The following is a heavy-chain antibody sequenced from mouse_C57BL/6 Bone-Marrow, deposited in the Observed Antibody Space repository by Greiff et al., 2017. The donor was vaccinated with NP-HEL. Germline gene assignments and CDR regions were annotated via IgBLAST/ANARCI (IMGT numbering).Heavy chain of an antibody. D-gene: IGHD1-2*01. Sequence: DVHLVESGGGLVQPKGSLKLSCAASGFSFNTYAMNWVRQAPGKGLEWVARIRSKSNNYATYYADSVKDRFTISRDDSESMLYLQMNNLKTEDTAMYYCVRRDKGTGLLRHWYFDVWGTGTTVTVSS. CDR1: GFSFNTYA. CDR2: IRSKSNNYAT. J-gene: IGHJ1*03. CDR3: VRRDKGTGLLRHWYFDV. V-gene: IGHV10-1*01.